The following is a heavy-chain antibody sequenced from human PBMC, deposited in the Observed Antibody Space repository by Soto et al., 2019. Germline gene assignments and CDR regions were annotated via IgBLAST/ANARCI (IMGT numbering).Heavy chain of an antibody. Sequence: GASVKLSCKASGYTFTSYYMHWVRQAPGQGLEWMGIINPSGGSTSYAQKFQGRVTMTRDTSTSTVYMELSSLRSEDTAVYYCAREVAAAVRRWPDWYLDLCGRRPLVTVYS. CDR1: GYTFTSYY. CDR3: AREVAAAVRRWPDWYLDL. CDR2: INPSGGST. J-gene: IGHJ2*01. D-gene: IGHD6-13*01. V-gene: IGHV1-46*01.